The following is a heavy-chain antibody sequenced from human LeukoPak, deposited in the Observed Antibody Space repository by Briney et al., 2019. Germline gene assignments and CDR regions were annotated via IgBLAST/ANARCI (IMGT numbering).Heavy chain of an antibody. CDR2: IYYSGST. CDR3: AGSKRGYFDY. CDR1: GGSISSYY. J-gene: IGHJ4*02. Sequence: SETLSLTCTVSGGSISSYYWSWIRQPPGKGLEWIGYIYYSGSTNYNPSLKSRVTISVDTSKNQFSPKLSSVTAADTAVYYCAGSKRGYFDYWGQGTLVTVSS. D-gene: IGHD4-11*01. V-gene: IGHV4-59*08.